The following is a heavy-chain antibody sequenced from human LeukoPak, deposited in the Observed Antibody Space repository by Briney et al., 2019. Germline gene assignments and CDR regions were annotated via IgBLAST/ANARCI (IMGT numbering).Heavy chain of an antibody. V-gene: IGHV3-64D*09. CDR1: GFTFSSYG. Sequence: SGGSLRLSCSASGFTFSSYGMHWVRQAPGKGLEYVSGISNKGGITYYADSVKGRFTISRDNSKNTLHLQMSSLRADDTAVYYCVKSGTWADFDSWGQGTLVTVSS. D-gene: IGHD1-26*01. CDR2: ISNKGGIT. J-gene: IGHJ4*02. CDR3: VKSGTWADFDS.